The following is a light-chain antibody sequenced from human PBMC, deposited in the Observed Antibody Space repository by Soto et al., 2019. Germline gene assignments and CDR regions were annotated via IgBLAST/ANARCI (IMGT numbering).Light chain of an antibody. J-gene: IGLJ2*01. V-gene: IGLV1-40*01. CDR3: QSFDSSLSGSV. CDR1: TSNIGAGYD. Sequence: QPVLTQPPSVSGAPGQRVTISCTGSTSNIGAGYDVHWYQQVPGKAPKLLIYSYINRPSGVPDRFTGSKSGTSASLAITGLLPEDEADYYCQSFDSSLSGSVFGGGTKLTVL. CDR2: SYI.